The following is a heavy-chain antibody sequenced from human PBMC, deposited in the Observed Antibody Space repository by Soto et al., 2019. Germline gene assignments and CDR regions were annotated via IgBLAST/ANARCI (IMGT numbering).Heavy chain of an antibody. J-gene: IGHJ5*02. D-gene: IGHD5-18*01. CDR3: ARGRGYSYGLDP. V-gene: IGHV4-30-4*01. CDR1: GDSISSNNNY. Sequence: SGDSISSNNNYWSWIRQPPGEGLEWIGFISYSGTTSYSQSLKSRVAISLDTSKNQFSLSLSSVTAADTAVYYCARGRGYSYGLDPWGQGTLVTVS. CDR2: ISYSGTT.